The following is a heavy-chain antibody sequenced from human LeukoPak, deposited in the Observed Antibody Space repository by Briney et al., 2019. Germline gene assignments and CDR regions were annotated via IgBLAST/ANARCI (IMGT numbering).Heavy chain of an antibody. CDR1: GFTFSDYN. D-gene: IGHD3-22*01. Sequence: GGSLRLSCAASGFTFSDYNMRWIRQAPGKGLEWVSSISRSGSTKYYADSVKGRFTISRDNAKNSLFLQMNSLRAEDTAVYYCARVKTGSSDYSNKFDYWGQGTLVTVSS. CDR2: ISRSGSTK. J-gene: IGHJ4*02. CDR3: ARVKTGSSDYSNKFDY. V-gene: IGHV3-11*01.